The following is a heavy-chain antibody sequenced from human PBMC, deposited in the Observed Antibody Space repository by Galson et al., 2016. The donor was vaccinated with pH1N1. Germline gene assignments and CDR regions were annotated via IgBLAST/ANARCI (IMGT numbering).Heavy chain of an antibody. CDR3: ARQNDYGDYRGDAFDI. CDR1: GYRFPSSW. Sequence: QSGAEVKKPGESLKISCKGSGYRFPSSWIGWVRQMPGKGLEWMGIIYLGGSLIRYRPSFQGQVTISADKSANIVYLEWVSLKASDTAMYYCARQNDYGDYRGDAFDIWGQGTMVTVSS. V-gene: IGHV5-51*01. D-gene: IGHD4-17*01. J-gene: IGHJ3*02. CDR2: IYLGGSLI.